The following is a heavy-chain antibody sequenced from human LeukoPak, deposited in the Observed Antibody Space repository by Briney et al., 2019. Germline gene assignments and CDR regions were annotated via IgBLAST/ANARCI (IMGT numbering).Heavy chain of an antibody. D-gene: IGHD3-22*01. V-gene: IGHV5-51*01. Sequence: GESLKISCKGSGYSFSSYWIGWVRQLPGKGLEWMGIIYPGHSDTKYSPSFQGQVTMSADRSINTAYLQWSSLKASDTAIYYCARAPLDSSGNHWGVWFDPWGQGTLVTVSS. CDR3: ARAPLDSSGNHWGVWFDP. CDR1: GYSFSSYW. J-gene: IGHJ5*02. CDR2: IYPGHSDT.